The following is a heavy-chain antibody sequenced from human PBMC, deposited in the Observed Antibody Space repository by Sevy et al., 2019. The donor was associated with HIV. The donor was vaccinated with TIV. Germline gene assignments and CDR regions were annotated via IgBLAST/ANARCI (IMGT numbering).Heavy chain of an antibody. CDR1: GFTFTSSA. CDR2: IVVGSGNT. J-gene: IGHJ1*01. Sequence: ASVKVSCKASGFTFTSSAMQWVRQARGQRLEWIGWIVVGSGNTNYAQKFQERVTITRDMSTSTAYMELGSLRSEDTAVYYCAADLESYSSGYYPLYFQHWGQGTLVTVSS. D-gene: IGHD3-22*01. V-gene: IGHV1-58*02. CDR3: AADLESYSSGYYPLYFQH.